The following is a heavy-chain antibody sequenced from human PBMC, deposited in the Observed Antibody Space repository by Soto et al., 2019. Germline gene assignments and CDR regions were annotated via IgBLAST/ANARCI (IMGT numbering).Heavy chain of an antibody. J-gene: IGHJ6*02. CDR2: IYLGGSA. Sequence: QVQLQESGPGLVKPSETLSLTCTVSGDSVTSDYWSWIRQPPGKRLEYIGFIYLGGSANYNPSLASRVTMSPDKSKNPLALRLTSVTAADTAVYYCTRGKWFPRGYGMDVWGRGTTVTVS. CDR3: TRGKWFPRGYGMDV. D-gene: IGHD3-22*01. CDR1: GDSVTSDY. V-gene: IGHV4-59*02.